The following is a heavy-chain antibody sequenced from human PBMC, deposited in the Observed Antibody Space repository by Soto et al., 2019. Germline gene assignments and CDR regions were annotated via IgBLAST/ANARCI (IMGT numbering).Heavy chain of an antibody. Sequence: QVQLVQSGAEVKKPGASVKVSCKASGYTFTSYYMHWVRQAPGQGLEWMGIINPSGGSTSYAQKCQGRVTMTRDTSTSTVYMELSSLRSEDTAVYYCARAFGIVGATEYFQHWGQGTLVTVSS. D-gene: IGHD1-26*01. V-gene: IGHV1-46*01. CDR2: INPSGGST. J-gene: IGHJ1*01. CDR1: GYTFTSYY. CDR3: ARAFGIVGATEYFQH.